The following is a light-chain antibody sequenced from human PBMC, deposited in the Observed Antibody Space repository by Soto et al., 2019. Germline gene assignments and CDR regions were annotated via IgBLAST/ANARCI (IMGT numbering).Light chain of an antibody. CDR2: EVS. J-gene: IGLJ1*01. V-gene: IGLV2-14*01. CDR1: SSDVGDYNF. Sequence: QSVLTQPASVSGSPGQSITISCTGTSSDVGDYNFVSWFQQHPGKAPKLMIYEVSDRPSGVSNRFSGSKSGNTASLTISGLQAEDEADYYCSSYTCRSTYVFGTGTKVTVL. CDR3: SSYTCRSTYV.